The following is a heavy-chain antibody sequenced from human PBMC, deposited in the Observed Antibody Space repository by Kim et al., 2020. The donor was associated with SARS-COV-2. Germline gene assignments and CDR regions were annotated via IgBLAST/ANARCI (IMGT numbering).Heavy chain of an antibody. D-gene: IGHD2-2*01. V-gene: IGHV4-39*01. CDR2: FYYSGST. J-gene: IGHJ5*02. Sequence: SETLSLTCTVSGGSISSSSYYWGWIRQPPGKGLEWIGSFYYSGSTYYNPSLKSRVTISVDTSKNQLSLKLSSVTAADTAVYYCARQNCSSTSYYPRWFDPWGQGTLVPVSS. CDR1: GGSISSSSYY. CDR3: ARQNCSSTSYYPRWFDP.